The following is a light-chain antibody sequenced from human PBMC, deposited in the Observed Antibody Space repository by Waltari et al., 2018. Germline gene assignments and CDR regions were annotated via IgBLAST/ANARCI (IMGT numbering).Light chain of an antibody. J-gene: IGKJ5*01. CDR2: AAS. CDR3: QQSYSTPPS. V-gene: IGKV1-39*01. Sequence: DIQMTQSPSSLSASVGDRVTITCQASQSIRNYLNWYQQKPGKAPKLLIYAASSLQSGVPSRFSGSGSGTDFTLTISSLQPEDFATYYCQQSYSTPPSFGQGTRLEIK. CDR1: QSIRNY.